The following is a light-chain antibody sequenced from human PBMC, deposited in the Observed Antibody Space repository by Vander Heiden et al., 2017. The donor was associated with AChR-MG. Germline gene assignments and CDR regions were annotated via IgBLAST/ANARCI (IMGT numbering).Light chain of an antibody. CDR3: QQYYNWPGT. CDR2: GAS. CDR1: QSVSSN. V-gene: IGKV3-15*01. Sequence: DIVMKHSPATLSVSPGERATLSCRASQSVSSNLAWYQQKPGQAPRLLIYGASTRATGIPARFSGSGSGTEFTLTISSLQSEDFAVYYCQQYYNWPGTFGQGTKLEIK. J-gene: IGKJ2*01.